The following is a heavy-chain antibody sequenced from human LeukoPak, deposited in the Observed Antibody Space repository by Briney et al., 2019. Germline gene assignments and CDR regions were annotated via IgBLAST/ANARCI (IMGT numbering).Heavy chain of an antibody. V-gene: IGHV3-73*01. Sequence: GGSLRLSCAASGFTFSGSAMHWVRQASGKGLEGVCRIRSKANSYATEYAESVKGMFTTSRDNSKNKLYLQMNSLRAEDTAVYYCAKLMVRGVIIDGQGDYWGQGTLVTVSS. CDR3: AKLMVRGVIIDGQGDY. D-gene: IGHD3-10*01. CDR1: GFTFSGSA. J-gene: IGHJ4*02. CDR2: IRSKANSYAT.